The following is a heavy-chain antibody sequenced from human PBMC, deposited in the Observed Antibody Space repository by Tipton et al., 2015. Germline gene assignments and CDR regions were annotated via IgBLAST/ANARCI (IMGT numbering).Heavy chain of an antibody. V-gene: IGHV3-23*01. J-gene: IGHJ4*02. Sequence: SLRLSCAASGFTFYTSALSWVRQAPGKGLEWVSAISGRGASTFYADSVRGRFTISRDNSQNTLFLQMNSLRTDVTAVYYCASSMSVAGTGDSWGQGTLVTVSS. CDR2: ISGRGAST. CDR1: GFTFYTSA. CDR3: ASSMSVAGTGDS. D-gene: IGHD6-19*01.